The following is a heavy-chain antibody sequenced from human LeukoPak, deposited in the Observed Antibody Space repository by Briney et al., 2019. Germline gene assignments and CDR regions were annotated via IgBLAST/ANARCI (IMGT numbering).Heavy chain of an antibody. CDR1: GFTFSSYG. D-gene: IGHD3-22*01. Sequence: GGSLGLSCAASGFTFSSYGMHWVRQAPGTGLEWVAVIWYGGSNKYYADSVKGRFTISRDNSMNTLYLQLDSLRAEDTAMYYCARAVGYDSSGYFYVRYSDLWGRGTQVTVSS. J-gene: IGHJ2*01. V-gene: IGHV3-33*01. CDR3: ARAVGYDSSGYFYVRYSDL. CDR2: IWYGGSNK.